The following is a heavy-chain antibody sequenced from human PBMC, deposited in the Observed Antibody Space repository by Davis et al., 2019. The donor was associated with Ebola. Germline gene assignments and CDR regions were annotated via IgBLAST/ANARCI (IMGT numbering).Heavy chain of an antibody. Sequence: AASVKVSCKASGYTFTSYYMHWVRQAPGQGLEWMGRINPNSGGTNYAQKFQGRVTMTRDTSISTAYMELSRLRSDDTAVYYCATLWLGELLGMDVWGKGTTVTVSS. D-gene: IGHD3-10*01. CDR3: ATLWLGELLGMDV. J-gene: IGHJ6*04. CDR2: INPNSGGT. CDR1: GYTFTSYY. V-gene: IGHV1-2*06.